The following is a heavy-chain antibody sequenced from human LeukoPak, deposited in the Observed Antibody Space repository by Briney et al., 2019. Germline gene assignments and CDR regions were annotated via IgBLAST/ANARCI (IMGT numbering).Heavy chain of an antibody. V-gene: IGHV4-38-2*02. J-gene: IGHJ4*02. D-gene: IGHD2/OR15-2a*01. CDR1: GYSISSGYY. CDR2: ISNSGSA. Sequence: PSETLSLTCTVSGYSISSGYYCAWIRQAPGKGLEWSGAISNSGSADFTPSLNTRVTTSVDTSKPQFSLKLSTVTGADTAVYYCARDLWGLPPDYWGQGTLVTVSS. CDR3: ARDLWGLPPDY.